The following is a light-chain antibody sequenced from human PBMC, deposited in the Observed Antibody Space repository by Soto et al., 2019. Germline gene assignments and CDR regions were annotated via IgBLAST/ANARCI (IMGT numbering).Light chain of an antibody. J-gene: IGKJ1*01. Sequence: DIQFTHSPSSLSASVLYRVSISCRASQSISNYLNWYQQKPGKAPKLLIYAASSLQSGVPSRFSGSGSGTDFTLTISSLQPEDFATYYCQQSYSTPRTFGQGTKVDI. CDR1: QSISNY. CDR3: QQSYSTPRT. V-gene: IGKV1-39*01. CDR2: AAS.